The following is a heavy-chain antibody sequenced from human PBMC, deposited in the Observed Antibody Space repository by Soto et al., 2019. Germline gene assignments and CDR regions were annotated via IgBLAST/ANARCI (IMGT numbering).Heavy chain of an antibody. Sequence: QVQLVESGGGVVQPGRSLRLSCAASGFTFSSYAMHWVCQAPGKGLEWVAVISYDGSNKYYADSVKGRFTISRDNSKNTLYLQMNSLRAEDTAVYYCARDLPSGPISYYFDYWGQGTLVTVSS. CDR1: GFTFSSYA. J-gene: IGHJ4*02. D-gene: IGHD2-15*01. CDR3: ARDLPSGPISYYFDY. CDR2: ISYDGSNK. V-gene: IGHV3-30-3*01.